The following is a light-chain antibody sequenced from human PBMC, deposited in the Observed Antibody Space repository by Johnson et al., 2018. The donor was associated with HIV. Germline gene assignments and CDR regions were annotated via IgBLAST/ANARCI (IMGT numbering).Light chain of an antibody. CDR1: SSNIGKNS. Sequence: QAVLTQPPSVSAAPGQKVTIPCYGSSSNIGKNSVSWYQQLPGTAPKLLIYESNKRPSGIPDRFSGSKSGTSATLGITGLQTGDEADYYCGTWDTRLSVLYVFGTGTKVTVL. V-gene: IGLV1-51*02. CDR3: GTWDTRLSVLYV. CDR2: ESN. J-gene: IGLJ1*01.